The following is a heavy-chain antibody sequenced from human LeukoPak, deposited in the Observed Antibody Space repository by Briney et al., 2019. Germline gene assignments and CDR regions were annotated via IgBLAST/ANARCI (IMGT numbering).Heavy chain of an antibody. CDR1: GYIFINHG. J-gene: IGHJ4*02. V-gene: IGHV1-18*01. CDR3: TRWGPSPSDY. D-gene: IGHD1-26*01. Sequence: GASVKVSCTASGYIFINHGIAWVRQAPGQGLEYVGWISAYNGNTDYAQKFQGRVTMTTDTSTITAYMELRGLRFDDTAVYYCTRWGPSPSDYWGQGTLVTVSS. CDR2: ISAYNGNT.